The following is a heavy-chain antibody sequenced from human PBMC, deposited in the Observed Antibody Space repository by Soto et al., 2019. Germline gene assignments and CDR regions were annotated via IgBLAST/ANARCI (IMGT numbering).Heavy chain of an antibody. Sequence: SETLSLTCTVSGGSISSGGYYWSWIRQHPGKGLEWIGYIYYSGSTYYNPSLKSRVTISVDTSKNQFSLKLSSVTAADTAVYYCARDGSGSYWYNWFDPWGQGTLVTVSS. D-gene: IGHD3-10*01. CDR2: IYYSGST. CDR1: GGSISSGGYY. V-gene: IGHV4-31*03. J-gene: IGHJ5*02. CDR3: ARDGSGSYWYNWFDP.